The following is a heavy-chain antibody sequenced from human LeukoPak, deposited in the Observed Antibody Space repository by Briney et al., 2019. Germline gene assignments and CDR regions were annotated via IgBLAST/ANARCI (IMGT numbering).Heavy chain of an antibody. CDR2: ISANGDDT. CDR1: GFTFNTFA. D-gene: IGHD2-2*01. J-gene: IGHJ6*02. CDR3: ARYCISTSCRGRPYYHGMDV. Sequence: GGSLRLSCSASGFTFNTFAMTWVRQAPGKGLEWVSAISANGDDTYYADSVKGRFTVSRDNSRNTVYMQMNSLRAEDTALYYCARYCISTSCRGRPYYHGMDVWGLGTTVSVSS. V-gene: IGHV3-23*01.